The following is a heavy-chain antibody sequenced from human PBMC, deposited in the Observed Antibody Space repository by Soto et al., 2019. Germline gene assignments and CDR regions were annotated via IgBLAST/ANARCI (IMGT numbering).Heavy chain of an antibody. Sequence: EVQLLESGGGLVQPGGSLRLSCAASGFTFSSYAMSWVRQAPGKGLEWVSAISGSGGSTYYADSVKGRFTISRDNSKNTLYLQMNSLRAEDTAVYYCAKDRSDVLRFLEWSSNHHPAYYYYGMDVWGQGTTVTVSS. D-gene: IGHD3-3*01. J-gene: IGHJ6*02. V-gene: IGHV3-23*01. CDR2: ISGSGGST. CDR3: AKDRSDVLRFLEWSSNHHPAYYYYGMDV. CDR1: GFTFSSYA.